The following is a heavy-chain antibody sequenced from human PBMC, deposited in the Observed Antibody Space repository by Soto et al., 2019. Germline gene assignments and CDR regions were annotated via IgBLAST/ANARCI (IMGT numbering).Heavy chain of an antibody. CDR3: AKCSPRYSSGLKAYYFDH. CDR1: EFTFSSYA. CDR2: ISGSGSSS. D-gene: IGHD6-19*01. Sequence: PGGSLRLSCAASEFTFSSYAMSWVRQAPGKGLEWVSAISGSGSSSYYADSVKGRFTISRDNSKNTLYLQMNSLRVEDTAVYYCAKCSPRYSSGLKAYYFDHWGQGTLVTVSS. V-gene: IGHV3-23*01. J-gene: IGHJ4*02.